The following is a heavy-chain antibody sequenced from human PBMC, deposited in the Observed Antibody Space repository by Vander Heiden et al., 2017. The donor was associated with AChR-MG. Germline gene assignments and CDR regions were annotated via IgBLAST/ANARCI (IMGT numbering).Heavy chain of an antibody. D-gene: IGHD1-26*01. J-gene: IGHJ5*02. CDR3: ASLVRWRQLGANWFDP. CDR2: ISSSGSTI. CDR1: GFPFRDYY. V-gene: IGHV3-11*01. Sequence: QVQLVESGGGLVKPGGSLRLSCAASGFPFRDYYMSWIRQAPGKGLEWFSYISSSGSTIYYADSVKGRFTISRDNAKNSRYLKMNSLRAEETAVYYCASLVRWRQLGANWFDPWGHGSLVTVSS.